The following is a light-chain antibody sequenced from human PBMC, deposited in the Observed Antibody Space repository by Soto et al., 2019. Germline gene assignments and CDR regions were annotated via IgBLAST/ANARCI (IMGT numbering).Light chain of an antibody. Sequence: EIVLRQSPATLSLSPGERATLSCRASQSVSSYLAWYQQKPGQAPRLLIYDASNRATGIPARLSGSGSGTDFTLTISSLEPEDFAVYYCQQRSNWPLTFGGGTKVDIK. V-gene: IGKV3-11*01. CDR3: QQRSNWPLT. CDR2: DAS. CDR1: QSVSSY. J-gene: IGKJ4*01.